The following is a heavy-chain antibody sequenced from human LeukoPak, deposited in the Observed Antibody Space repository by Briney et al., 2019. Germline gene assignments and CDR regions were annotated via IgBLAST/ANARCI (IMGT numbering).Heavy chain of an antibody. CDR3: ARDPGEQQLAGDAFDI. V-gene: IGHV3-30-3*01. CDR1: GFTFSSYA. CDR2: ISYDGSNK. D-gene: IGHD6-13*01. J-gene: IGHJ3*02. Sequence: GGSLRLSCAASGFTFSSYAMHWVRQAPGKGLEWVAVISYDGSNKYYADSVKGRFTISRDNSKNTLYPQMNSLRAEDTAVYYCARDPGEQQLAGDAFDIWGQGTMVTVSS.